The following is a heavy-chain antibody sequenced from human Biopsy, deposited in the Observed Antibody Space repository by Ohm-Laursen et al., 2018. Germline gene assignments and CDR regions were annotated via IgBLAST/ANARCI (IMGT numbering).Heavy chain of an antibody. J-gene: IGHJ4*02. CDR1: GFTFSSYS. CDR2: ISTSSTYI. Sequence: SLRLSCTASGFTFSSYSMNWVRQAPGKGLEWVSSISTSSTYIYYADSVKGRFTISRGNSKNTLYLQMNSLRGEDTAVYYCAKCMTGGSNYYFHHCGQGTLVTVSS. D-gene: IGHD2-8*01. CDR3: AKCMTGGSNYYFHH. V-gene: IGHV3-21*01.